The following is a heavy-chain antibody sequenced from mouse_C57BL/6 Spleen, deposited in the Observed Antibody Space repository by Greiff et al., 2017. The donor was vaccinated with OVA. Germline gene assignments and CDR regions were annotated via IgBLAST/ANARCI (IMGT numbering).Heavy chain of an antibody. J-gene: IGHJ2*01. CDR2: ISSGGSYT. CDR3: ARRNCFDY. CDR1: GFTFSSYG. V-gene: IGHV5-6*02. Sequence: EVMLVESGGDLVKPGGSLKLSCAASGFTFSSYGMSWVRQTPDKRLEWVATISSGGSYTYYPDSVKGRFTISRDNAKNTLYLQMSSLKSEDTAMYYCARRNCFDYWGQGTTLTVSS.